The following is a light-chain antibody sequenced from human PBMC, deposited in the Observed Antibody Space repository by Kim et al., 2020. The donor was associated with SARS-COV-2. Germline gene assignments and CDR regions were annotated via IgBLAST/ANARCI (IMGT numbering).Light chain of an antibody. CDR1: SLRSYY. Sequence: SSELTQDPAVSVALGQTVRITCQGDSLRSYYASWYQQKPGQAPVLVIYGKNNRPSGIPDRFSGSSSGNTASLTITGAQEEDEADYYCKSRDSSGKVVFGGGTRLTVL. V-gene: IGLV3-19*01. J-gene: IGLJ2*01. CDR3: KSRDSSGKVV. CDR2: GKN.